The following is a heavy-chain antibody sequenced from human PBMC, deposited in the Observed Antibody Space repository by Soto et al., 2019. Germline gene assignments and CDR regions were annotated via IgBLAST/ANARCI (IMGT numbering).Heavy chain of an antibody. CDR1: GGSISSYY. D-gene: IGHD3-22*01. J-gene: IGHJ4*02. CDR2: IYYSGST. V-gene: IGHV4-59*01. CDR3: ARSGEEYYDSSGYYGH. Sequence: SETLSLTCTVSGGSISSYYWSWIRQPPGKGLEWIGYIYYSGSTNYNPSLKSRVTISVDTSKNQFSLKLSSVTAADTAVYYCARSGEEYYDSSGYYGHWGQGTLVTVSS.